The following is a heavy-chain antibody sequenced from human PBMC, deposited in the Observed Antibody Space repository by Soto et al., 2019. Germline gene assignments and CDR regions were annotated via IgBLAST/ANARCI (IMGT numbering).Heavy chain of an antibody. CDR3: ARPLSNSGNTPPGY. CDR2: IDPSDSYT. CDR1: GYSFTSYW. V-gene: IGHV5-10-1*01. J-gene: IGHJ4*02. Sequence: PGESLKISCNGSGYSFTSYWISWVRQMPGKGLEWMWRIDPSDSYTNYSPSFQGHVTISADKSISTAYLQWSSLKSSDTAMYYCARPLSNSGNTPPGYWGQGTLVTVSS. D-gene: IGHD5-12*01.